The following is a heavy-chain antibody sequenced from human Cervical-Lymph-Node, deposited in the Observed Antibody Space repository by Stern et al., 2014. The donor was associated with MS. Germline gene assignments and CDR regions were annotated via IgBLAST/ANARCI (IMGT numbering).Heavy chain of an antibody. CDR1: GYTLSEIS. J-gene: IGHJ6*02. CDR2: FDPELGET. Sequence: QVQLVQSGAEVKKPGASVKVSCKGSGYTLSEISMHWVRQAPGKGLEWMGGFDPELGETGYAKKFQGTVTMAEDRSTDTAYMELSSLRSEDTAVYYCATHRGRVTYYYGMDVWGQGTTVTVSS. CDR3: ATHRGRVTYYYGMDV. D-gene: IGHD2-21*02. V-gene: IGHV1-24*01.